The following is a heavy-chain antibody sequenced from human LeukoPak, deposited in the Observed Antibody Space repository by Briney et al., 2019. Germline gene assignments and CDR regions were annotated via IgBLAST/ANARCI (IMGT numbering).Heavy chain of an antibody. V-gene: IGHV3-23*01. CDR1: GFTFSSYA. J-gene: IGHJ4*02. CDR3: TRFGDYGEY. D-gene: IGHD3-10*01. Sequence: GGSLRLSCAASGFTFSSYAMSWVRQAPGKGLEWVSAISGSGGSTYYADSVKGRFTISRDNPQNTVYLQMNSLRAEDSALYYCTRFGDYGEYWSQGTLVTVSS. CDR2: ISGSGGST.